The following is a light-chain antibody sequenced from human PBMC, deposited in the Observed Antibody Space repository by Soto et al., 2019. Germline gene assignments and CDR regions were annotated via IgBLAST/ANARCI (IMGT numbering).Light chain of an antibody. Sequence: DIQMTQSPSTLSASVRDGVTITCRASQSISNWLAWYQQKPGKAPKFLIYDASSLQSGVPSRFSGSGYGTEFTLTISSLQPDDFGTYYCQQYNSYSSTTFGQGTKVDIK. CDR3: QQYNSYSSTT. CDR1: QSISNW. J-gene: IGKJ1*01. V-gene: IGKV1-5*01. CDR2: DAS.